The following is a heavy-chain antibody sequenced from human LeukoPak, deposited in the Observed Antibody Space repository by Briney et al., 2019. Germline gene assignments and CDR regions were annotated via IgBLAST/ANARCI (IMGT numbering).Heavy chain of an antibody. Sequence: QPGGSLRLSCAASGFTFSSYGMHWVRQAPGKGLEWVAVISYDGSNKYYADSVKGRFTISRDNSKNTLYLQMNSLRAEDTAVYYCAKSVWFGEHTKYYFNYWGQGTLVTVSS. J-gene: IGHJ4*02. V-gene: IGHV3-30*18. CDR3: AKSVWFGEHTKYYFNY. CDR2: ISYDGSNK. D-gene: IGHD3-10*01. CDR1: GFTFSSYG.